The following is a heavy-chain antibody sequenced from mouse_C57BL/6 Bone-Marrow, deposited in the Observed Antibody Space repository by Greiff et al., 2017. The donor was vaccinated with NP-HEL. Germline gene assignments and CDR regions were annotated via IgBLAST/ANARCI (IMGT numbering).Heavy chain of an antibody. CDR1: GFTFTDYY. V-gene: IGHV7-3*01. J-gene: IGHJ1*03. D-gene: IGHD2-4*01. CDR3: ARGDYDVGLRWYFDV. Sequence: EVQVVESGGGLVQPGGSLSLSCAASGFTFTDYYMSWVRQPPGKALEWLGFIRNKANGYTTEYSASVKGRFTISRDNSQSILYLQMNALRAEDSATYYCARGDYDVGLRWYFDVWGTGTTVTVSS. CDR2: IRNKANGYTT.